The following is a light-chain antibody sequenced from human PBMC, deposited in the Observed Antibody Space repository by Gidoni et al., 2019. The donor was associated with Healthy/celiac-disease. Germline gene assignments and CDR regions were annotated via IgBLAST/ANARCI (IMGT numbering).Light chain of an antibody. CDR2: LGS. CDR3: MQALQTRLT. CDR1: QSLLHSNGYNN. Sequence: DIVMTQSTHSLPVTPGEPASISCRSSQSLLHSNGYNNLDWYLQKPGQSPQLLIYLGSNQASGVPDRFSGRGSGTDFTLQINRVEAEDVGVYYCMQALQTRLTFGGGTKVEIK. V-gene: IGKV2-28*01. J-gene: IGKJ4*01.